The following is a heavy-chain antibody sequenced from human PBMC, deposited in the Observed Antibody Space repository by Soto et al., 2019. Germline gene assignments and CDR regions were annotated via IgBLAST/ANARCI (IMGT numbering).Heavy chain of an antibody. J-gene: IGHJ5*02. CDR3: ARVGLNVFRAANDSYNWFEP. CDR1: GFTFSHYA. V-gene: IGHV3-30*04. CDR2: ISYHGNTE. D-gene: IGHD6-25*01. Sequence: PGGSLRLSCTASGFTFSHYALHWLRQTPGKGLEWVAYISYHGNTEKYADSVKGRFTISRDNYKKEVYLQMNSLRIEDTAVYYCARVGLNVFRAANDSYNWFEPWGPGTLVTVSS.